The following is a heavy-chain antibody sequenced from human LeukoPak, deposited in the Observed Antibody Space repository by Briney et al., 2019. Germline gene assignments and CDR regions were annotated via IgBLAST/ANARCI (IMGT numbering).Heavy chain of an antibody. V-gene: IGHV3-33*08. CDR3: ARRDGYDFDY. D-gene: IGHD5-24*01. J-gene: IGHJ4*02. CDR1: GFTFSSYA. CDR2: IWYDGTNK. Sequence: GGSLRLSCAASGFTFSSYAMSWVRQAPGKGLEWVAVIWYDGTNKYYADSVKGRFTISRDNSKNTLYLQMNSLSAEDTAVYYCARRDGYDFDYWGQGTLVTVSS.